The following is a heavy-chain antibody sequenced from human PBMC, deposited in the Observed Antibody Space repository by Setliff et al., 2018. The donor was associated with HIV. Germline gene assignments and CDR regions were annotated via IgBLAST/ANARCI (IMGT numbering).Heavy chain of an antibody. CDR3: ARQFSNSLDH. CDR2: IIPIFGTA. J-gene: IGHJ4*02. V-gene: IGHV1-18*04. CDR1: EYTFTDYF. D-gene: IGHD7-27*01. Sequence: GASVKVSCKASEYTFTDYFIHWVRQAPGQGLEWMGGIIPIFGTANYAQKLQGRVTMTTDTSTSTAYLELTGLTSDDTAMYYCARQFSNSLDHWGQGTLVTVSS.